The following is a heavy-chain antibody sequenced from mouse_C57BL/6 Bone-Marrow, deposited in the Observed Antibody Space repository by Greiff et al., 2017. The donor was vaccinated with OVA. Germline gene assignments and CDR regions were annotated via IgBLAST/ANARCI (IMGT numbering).Heavy chain of an antibody. Sequence: VQLQQSGPELVKPGASVKISCKASGYSFTGYYMNWVKQSPEKSLEWIGEINPSTGGTTYNQKFKAKATLTVDKSSSTAYMQLKSLTSEDSAVYYCARCGYPFYYAMDYWGQGTSVTVSS. CDR2: INPSTGGT. J-gene: IGHJ4*01. CDR1: GYSFTGYY. CDR3: ARCGYPFYYAMDY. D-gene: IGHD2-2*01. V-gene: IGHV1-42*01.